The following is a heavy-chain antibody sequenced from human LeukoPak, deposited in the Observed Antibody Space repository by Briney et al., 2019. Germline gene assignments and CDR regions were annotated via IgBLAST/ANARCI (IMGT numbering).Heavy chain of an antibody. Sequence: GGSLRLSCAASGFTFSSYAMSWVRQAPGKGVEWVSGISISGVNTFYADSVKGRFTISRDNSKNTLHLQMNSLGAEDTAVYYCFKEPGAYQLLSYWGQGTLVTVSS. CDR1: GFTFSSYA. CDR2: ISISGVNT. CDR3: FKEPGAYQLLSY. D-gene: IGHD2-2*01. J-gene: IGHJ4*02. V-gene: IGHV3-23*01.